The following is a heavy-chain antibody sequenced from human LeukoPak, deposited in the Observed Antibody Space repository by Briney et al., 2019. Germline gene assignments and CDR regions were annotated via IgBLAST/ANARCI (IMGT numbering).Heavy chain of an antibody. D-gene: IGHD3-22*01. CDR3: AKSLGVRDYYYDSSGYYYFDY. Sequence: GGSLRLSCAASGFTFSSYAMSWVRQAPGKGLEWVSAISCSGGSTYYADSVKGRFTISRDKSKNTLYLQMNSLRAEDTAVYYCAKSLGVRDYYYDSSGYYYFDYWGQGTLVTVSS. V-gene: IGHV3-23*01. CDR2: ISCSGGST. J-gene: IGHJ4*02. CDR1: GFTFSSYA.